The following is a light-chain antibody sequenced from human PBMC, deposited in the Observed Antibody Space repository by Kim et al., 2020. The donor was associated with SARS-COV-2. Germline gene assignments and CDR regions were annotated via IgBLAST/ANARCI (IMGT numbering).Light chain of an antibody. V-gene: IGLV1-47*01. CDR2: RNN. J-gene: IGLJ7*01. CDR3: AAWDDSLSGPV. Sequence: QPVLTQPPSASGTPGQRVTISCSGSSSNIGSNYVYWYQQLPGTAPKLLIYRNNQRPSGVPDQFSGCKSGTSGSLAISGLRSEDEADYYCAAWDDSLSGPVFGGGTQLTVL. CDR1: SSNIGSNY.